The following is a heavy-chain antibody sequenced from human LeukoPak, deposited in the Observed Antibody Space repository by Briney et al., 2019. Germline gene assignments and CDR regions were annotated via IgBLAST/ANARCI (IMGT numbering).Heavy chain of an antibody. CDR3: ARAPKWLRLGDY. CDR1: GGSISSSNW. J-gene: IGHJ4*02. CDR2: IYHSGST. V-gene: IGHV4-4*02. D-gene: IGHD5-12*01. Sequence: PSETLSLTCAVSGGSISSSNWWSWVRQPPGKGLAWIGEIYHSGSTNYNPSLKSRVTISVDKSKNQFSLKLSSVTAADTAVYYCARAPKWLRLGDYWGQGTLVTVTS.